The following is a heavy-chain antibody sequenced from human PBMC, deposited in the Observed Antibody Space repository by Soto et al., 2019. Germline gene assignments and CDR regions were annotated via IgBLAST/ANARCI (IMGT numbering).Heavy chain of an antibody. D-gene: IGHD2-15*01. J-gene: IGHJ4*02. CDR3: AREHCSGGSGYLDY. Sequence: EVQLVESGGGLVKPGGSLRLSCAASGFTFSSYSMNWVRQAPGKGLEWVSSISSSSSYIYYADSVKGRFTISRDNAKNSLYLQMNSLRAEGTAVYYCAREHCSGGSGYLDYWGQGTLVTVSS. CDR1: GFTFSSYS. V-gene: IGHV3-21*01. CDR2: ISSSSSYI.